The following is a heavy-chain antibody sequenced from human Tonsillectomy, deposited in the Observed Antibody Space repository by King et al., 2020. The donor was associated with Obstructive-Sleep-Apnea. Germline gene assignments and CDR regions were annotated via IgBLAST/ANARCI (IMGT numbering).Heavy chain of an antibody. J-gene: IGHJ4*02. D-gene: IGHD3-16*01. V-gene: IGHV4-38-2*02. Sequence: QLQESGPGLVKPSETLSLTCTVSGYSISSDYYWGWIRQPPGKGLKWIATIYHSGSTYYNPSLHSRITIAVDTSKNQFSLRLRSVTAADTAVYYCARVGPSQTDYWGQGTLVTVSS. CDR2: IYHSGST. CDR1: GYSISSDYY. CDR3: ARVGPSQTDY.